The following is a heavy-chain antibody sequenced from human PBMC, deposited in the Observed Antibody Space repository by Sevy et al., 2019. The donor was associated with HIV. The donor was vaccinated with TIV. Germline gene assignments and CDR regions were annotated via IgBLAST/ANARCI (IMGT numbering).Heavy chain of an antibody. J-gene: IGHJ5*02. CDR1: GFTFSSYS. CDR3: ARDAAAGTGGRDWFDP. D-gene: IGHD6-13*01. CDR2: ISSSSSYI. Sequence: GGSLRLSCAASGFTFSSYSMNWVRQAPGKGLEWVLSISSSSSYIYYADSVKGRFTISRDNAKNSLYLQMNSLRAEDTAVYYCARDAAAGTGGRDWFDPWGQGTLVTVSS. V-gene: IGHV3-21*01.